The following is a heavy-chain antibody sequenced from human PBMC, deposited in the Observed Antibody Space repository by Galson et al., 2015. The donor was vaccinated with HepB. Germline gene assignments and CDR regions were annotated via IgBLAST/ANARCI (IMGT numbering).Heavy chain of an antibody. Sequence: SLRLSCAASGFTFSSSEMNWVRQAPGRGLEWISYISGSANSIFYADSVKGRFTISRDNAKNSLSLQMNSLRAEDTAIYYCARAQRHYSDPSGYFYFDSWGQGTLVTVSS. CDR2: ISGSANSI. V-gene: IGHV3-48*03. CDR3: ARAQRHYSDPSGYFYFDS. CDR1: GFTFSSSE. J-gene: IGHJ4*02. D-gene: IGHD3-22*01.